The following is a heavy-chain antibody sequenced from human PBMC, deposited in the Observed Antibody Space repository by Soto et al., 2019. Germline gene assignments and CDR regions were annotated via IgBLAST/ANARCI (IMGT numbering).Heavy chain of an antibody. D-gene: IGHD3-3*01. J-gene: IGHJ6*02. CDR2: ISYDGSNK. V-gene: IGHV3-30-3*01. CDR3: ARGYDFWSGYYYPYGMDV. CDR1: GFTFSSYA. Sequence: QVQLVESGGGVVQPGRSLRLSCAASGFTFSSYAMHWVRQAPGKGLEWVAVISYDGSNKNHADTVKGRFTISRDNSKNRRYRQMNSLRAEDTAVYYCARGYDFWSGYYYPYGMDVWGQGTTVTVSS.